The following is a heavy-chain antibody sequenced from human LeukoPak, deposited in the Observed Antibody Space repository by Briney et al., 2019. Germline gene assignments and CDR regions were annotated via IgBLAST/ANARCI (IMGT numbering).Heavy chain of an antibody. V-gene: IGHV3-23*01. CDR1: GITFSSHA. CDR3: AKGGAATMRDGYNYYYYYMEV. Sequence: GGSLRLSCAASGITFSSHAMSWVRQAPGKGLEWVSLISGSGGHTYYGDSVKGRFTISRDNSTNRLYLQMSSLSPEDTAVYYCAKGGAATMRDGYNYYYYYMEVWGRGTTVTVSS. D-gene: IGHD5-24*01. CDR2: ISGSGGHT. J-gene: IGHJ6*03.